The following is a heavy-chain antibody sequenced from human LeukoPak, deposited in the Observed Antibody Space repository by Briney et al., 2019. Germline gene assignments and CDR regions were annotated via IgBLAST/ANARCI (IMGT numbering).Heavy chain of an antibody. D-gene: IGHD4-11*01. V-gene: IGHV1-69*04. J-gene: IGHJ3*02. CDR3: ARGRTVTDAFDI. CDR1: GGTCSSYA. CDR2: IIPILGIA. Sequence: SVKVSCKASGGTCSSYAISWVRQAPGQGLEWMGRIIPILGIANYAQKFQGRVTITADKSTSTAYMELSSLRSEDTAVYYCARGRTVTDAFDIWGQGTMVTVSS.